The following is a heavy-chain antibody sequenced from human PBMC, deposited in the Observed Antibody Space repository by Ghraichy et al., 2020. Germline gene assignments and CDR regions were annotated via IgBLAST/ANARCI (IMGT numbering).Heavy chain of an antibody. D-gene: IGHD6-13*01. CDR2: INSDGSTT. J-gene: IGHJ3*02. CDR1: GFTFTNYW. Sequence: GGSLRLSCTASGFTFTNYWMHWVRQAPGKGLVWVSRINSDGSTTTYADSVKGRFTISRDNAKNTLYLQLNSLRADDTAVYYCARIQSGGSRNDAFDIWSQGTTVTVSS. CDR3: ARIQSGGSRNDAFDI. V-gene: IGHV3-74*01.